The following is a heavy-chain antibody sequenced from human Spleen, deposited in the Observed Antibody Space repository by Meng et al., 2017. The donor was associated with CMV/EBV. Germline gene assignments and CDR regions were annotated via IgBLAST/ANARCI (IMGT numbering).Heavy chain of an antibody. Sequence: GYRFTAYHIQWVRQAPGQGLEWMGWVHPNSGGTDYAQKFKGRLIMTRDTSIDTAYMELSGLTSDDTAVYYCARDPYSDFGGRGGMDVWGQGTMVTVSS. CDR2: VHPNSGGT. CDR3: ARDPYSDFGGRGGMDV. CDR1: GYRFTAYH. D-gene: IGHD4-11*01. V-gene: IGHV1-2*02. J-gene: IGHJ6*02.